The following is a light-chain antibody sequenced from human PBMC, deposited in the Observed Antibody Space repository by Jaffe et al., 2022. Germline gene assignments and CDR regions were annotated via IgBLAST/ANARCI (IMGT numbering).Light chain of an antibody. V-gene: IGLV2-14*01. J-gene: IGLJ2*01. Sequence: QSALTQPASVSGSPGQSITISCTGTSSDVGGYNYITWYQQHPGKAPKLIIFEVTYRPSGVSNRFSGSRSGNTASLTISGLQAEDEADYYCSSYTSTSTLGVFGGGTKLTVL. CDR2: EVT. CDR3: SSYTSTSTLGV. CDR1: SSDVGGYNY.